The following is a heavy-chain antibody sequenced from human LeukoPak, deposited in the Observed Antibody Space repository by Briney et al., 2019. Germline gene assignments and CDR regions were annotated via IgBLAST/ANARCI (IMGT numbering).Heavy chain of an antibody. J-gene: IGHJ4*02. CDR1: GFTFSNYW. V-gene: IGHV3-74*01. CDR2: INSDGSST. D-gene: IGHD6-19*01. CDR3: ATGSYSSGWYFDY. Sequence: GGSLRLSCAASGFTFSNYWMHWVRQAPGKGRVWVSRINSDGSSTSYADSVKGRFTISRDNAKNTLYLQMNSLRAEDTAVYYCATGSYSSGWYFDYWGQGTLVTVSS.